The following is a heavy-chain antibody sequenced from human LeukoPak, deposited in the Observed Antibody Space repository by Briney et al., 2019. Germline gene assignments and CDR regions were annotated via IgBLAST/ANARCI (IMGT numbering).Heavy chain of an antibody. CDR2: ISSSSSYI. Sequence: GGSLRPSCAASGFSFPSYWMHWVRQVPGKGLEWVSSISSSSSYIYNADSVKGRFTISRDNAKNSLFLLMNSLRAEDTAVYYCARELKTGYSYAPFDCWGQGTLVTVSS. CDR1: GFSFPSYW. V-gene: IGHV3-21*06. CDR3: ARELKTGYSYAPFDC. D-gene: IGHD5-18*01. J-gene: IGHJ4*02.